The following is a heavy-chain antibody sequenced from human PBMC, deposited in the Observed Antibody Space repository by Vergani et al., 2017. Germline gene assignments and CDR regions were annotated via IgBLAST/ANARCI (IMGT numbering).Heavy chain of an antibody. J-gene: IGHJ4*02. CDR1: GGSVSSGSYY. CDR3: AGDSSWNYSGYYFDY. D-gene: IGHD1-7*01. Sequence: QVQLQESGPGLVKPSETLSLTCTVSGGSVSSGSYYWSWLRQPPGKGLEWIGYIYYSGSTNYKPSLKSRVTISVTTSKNQFSMKLGSVTAADTAVYYCAGDSSWNYSGYYFDYWGQGTLVTVSS. V-gene: IGHV4-61*01. CDR2: IYYSGST.